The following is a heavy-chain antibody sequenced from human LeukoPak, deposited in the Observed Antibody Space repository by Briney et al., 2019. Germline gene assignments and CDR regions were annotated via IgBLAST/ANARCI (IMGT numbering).Heavy chain of an antibody. D-gene: IGHD3-16*01. CDR1: GASISSYY. CDR2: IYYSGTT. V-gene: IGHV4-59*01. Sequence: PSETLSLTCTVSGASISSYYWSWIRQPPGKGLEWIGSIYYSGTTNYNPSLKSRVTISIDTSKNQFSLELTSVTAADTAVFYCAKGRASHEYWGQGILATVSS. CDR3: AKGRASHEY. J-gene: IGHJ4*02.